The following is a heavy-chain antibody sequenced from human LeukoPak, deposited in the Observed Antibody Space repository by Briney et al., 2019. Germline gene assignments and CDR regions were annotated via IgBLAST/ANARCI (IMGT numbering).Heavy chain of an antibody. V-gene: IGHV3-53*01. CDR1: GFTVSSNY. J-gene: IGHJ4*02. CDR3: ARDGYNPSTDY. CDR2: IYSGGST. Sequence: GGSLRLSCAASGFTVSSNYMSWVRQAPGKGLEWVSVIYSGGSTYYADSVKGRFTISRDNSKNTLYLQMNSLRAEDTAVYYCARDGYNPSTDYWGQGTLVTVSS. D-gene: IGHD5-24*01.